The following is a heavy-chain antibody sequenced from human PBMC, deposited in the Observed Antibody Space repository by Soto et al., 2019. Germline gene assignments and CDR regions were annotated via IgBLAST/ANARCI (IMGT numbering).Heavy chain of an antibody. CDR1: GGSISGYY. Sequence: ETLSLTCTVSGGSISGYYWSWIRQPPGKGLEWIGCLYNSGSTNYNPALKSRATISVDTSKNQFSLRLSSVTAADTAVYYCARDNGYSYGYFDYWGQGTLVTVSS. CDR3: ARDNGYSYGYFDY. V-gene: IGHV4-59*01. D-gene: IGHD5-18*01. CDR2: LYNSGST. J-gene: IGHJ4*02.